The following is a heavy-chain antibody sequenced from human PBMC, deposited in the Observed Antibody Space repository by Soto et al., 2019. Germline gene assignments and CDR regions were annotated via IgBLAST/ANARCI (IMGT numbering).Heavy chain of an antibody. J-gene: IGHJ6*02. Sequence: QVQLVQSGAEVKKPGASVKVSCKVSGYTLTELSMHWVRQAPGKGLEWMGGFDPEDGETIYAQKFQGRVTISADESTGTAYMELSSLRSEDTAMYYCAREWARTNGWPRTPNYGMDVWGQGTTVTVSS. CDR1: GYTLTELS. CDR2: FDPEDGET. V-gene: IGHV1-24*01. CDR3: AREWARTNGWPRTPNYGMDV. D-gene: IGHD6-19*01.